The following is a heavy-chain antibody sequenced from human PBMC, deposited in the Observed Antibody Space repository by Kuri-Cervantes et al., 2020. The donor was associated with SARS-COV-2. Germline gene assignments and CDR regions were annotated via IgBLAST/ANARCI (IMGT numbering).Heavy chain of an antibody. Sequence: SCAISGDSVPSNSAAWNWIRQSPSRGLEWLGRTYYRSKWYNDYAVSVKSRITINPDTSRNQFSLQLNSVTPEDTAVYYCARDRKGFLEWLFDAFDIWGQGTMVTVSS. CDR3: ARDRKGFLEWLFDAFDI. J-gene: IGHJ3*02. V-gene: IGHV6-1*01. CDR2: TYYRSKWYN. CDR1: GDSVPSNSAA. D-gene: IGHD3-3*01.